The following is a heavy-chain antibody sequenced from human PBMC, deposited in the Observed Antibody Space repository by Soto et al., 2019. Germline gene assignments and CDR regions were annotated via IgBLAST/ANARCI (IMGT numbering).Heavy chain of an antibody. D-gene: IGHD3-22*01. CDR1: GGSISSYY. CDR3: ARDAYYYDSSGYLVREYFQH. CDR2: IYYSGST. V-gene: IGHV4-59*01. Sequence: SETLSLTCTVSGGSISSYYWSWIRQPPGKGLEWIGYIYYSGSTNYNPSLKSRVTISVDTSKNQFSLKLSSVTAADTAVYYCARDAYYYDSSGYLVREYFQHWGQGTLVTVSS. J-gene: IGHJ1*01.